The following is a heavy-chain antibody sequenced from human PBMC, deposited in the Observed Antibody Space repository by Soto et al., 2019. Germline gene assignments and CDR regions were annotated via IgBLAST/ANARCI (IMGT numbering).Heavy chain of an antibody. V-gene: IGHV1-18*01. D-gene: IGHD3-3*01. Sequence: ASVKVSCKASGYTFTSYGISWVRQAPGQGLEWMGWISAYNGNTNYAQKLQGRVTMTTDTSTSTAYMELRSLRSDDTAVYYCARDGGRITIFGVVTPGVTWFDPWGQGALVTVSS. CDR3: ARDGGRITIFGVVTPGVTWFDP. CDR1: GYTFTSYG. CDR2: ISAYNGNT. J-gene: IGHJ5*02.